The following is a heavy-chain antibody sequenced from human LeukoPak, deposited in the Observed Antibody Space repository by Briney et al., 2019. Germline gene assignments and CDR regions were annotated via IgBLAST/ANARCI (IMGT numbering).Heavy chain of an antibody. J-gene: IGHJ4*02. D-gene: IGHD2-2*01. CDR2: IYHSGST. CDR1: GGSISSGGYY. CDR3: ARAPSLVVPAARD. V-gene: IGHV4-30-2*01. Sequence: SQTLSLTCTVSGGSISSGGYYWSWIRQPPGKGLEWIGYIYHSGSTYYNPSLKSRVTISVDRSKNQFSLKLSSVTAADTAVYYCARAPSLVVPAARDWGQGTLVTVSS.